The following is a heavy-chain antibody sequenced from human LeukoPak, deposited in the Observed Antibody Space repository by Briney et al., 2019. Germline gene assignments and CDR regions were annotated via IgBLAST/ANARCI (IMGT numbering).Heavy chain of an antibody. V-gene: IGHV3-23*01. J-gene: IGHJ4*02. CDR1: GFTFSSYV. CDR2: ISGSGGST. D-gene: IGHD1-1*01. CDR3: AKTSVQGPINY. Sequence: GGSLRLSCAASGFTFSSYVMTWVRQAPGKGLEWVSSISGSGGSTYYADSVKGRFTISRDNSKNTLYLQMNSLRADDTAVYYCAKTSVQGPINYWGQGTLVTVSS.